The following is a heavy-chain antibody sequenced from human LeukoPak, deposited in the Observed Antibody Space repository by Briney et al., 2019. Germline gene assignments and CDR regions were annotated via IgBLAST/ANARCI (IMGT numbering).Heavy chain of an antibody. D-gene: IGHD1-1*01. CDR2: INVGSGDT. J-gene: IGHJ4*02. CDR1: GYTFTDYA. V-gene: IGHV1-3*01. CDR3: ARGNGPGAYLIDF. Sequence: GASVKVSCTASGYTFTDYALHWVRQAPGHRLEWMGMINVGSGDTKYSQKFQGRVPISRDTSANTAYMELSSLRSEDTAVYYCARGNGPGAYLIDFWGQGTLVTVSS.